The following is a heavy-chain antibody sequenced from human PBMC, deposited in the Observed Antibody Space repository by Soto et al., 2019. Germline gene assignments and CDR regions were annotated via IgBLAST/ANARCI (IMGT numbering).Heavy chain of an antibody. CDR3: ARGGGGDKGAFDI. V-gene: IGHV4-34*01. Sequence: SETLSLTCAVYGGSFSGYYWSWIRQPPGKGLEWIGEINHSGSTNYNPSLKSRVTISVDTSKNPFSLKLSSVTAADTAVYYCARGGGGDKGAFDIWGQGTMVTVSS. J-gene: IGHJ3*02. D-gene: IGHD4-17*01. CDR1: GGSFSGYY. CDR2: INHSGST.